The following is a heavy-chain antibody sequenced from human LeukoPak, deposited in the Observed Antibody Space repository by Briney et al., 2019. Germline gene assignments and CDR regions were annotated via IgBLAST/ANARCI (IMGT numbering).Heavy chain of an antibody. V-gene: IGHV3-7*01. Sequence: GGSLRLSCAASGFTFSNYWMYWVRQAPGKGLEWVANIKQDGSEKYYVDSVKARFTISRDNAKNSLYLQMNSLRVEDTAVYHCAKDVGSGYLSDAFDIWGQGTMVTVSS. CDR2: IKQDGSEK. J-gene: IGHJ3*02. D-gene: IGHD3-3*01. CDR1: GFTFSNYW. CDR3: AKDVGSGYLSDAFDI.